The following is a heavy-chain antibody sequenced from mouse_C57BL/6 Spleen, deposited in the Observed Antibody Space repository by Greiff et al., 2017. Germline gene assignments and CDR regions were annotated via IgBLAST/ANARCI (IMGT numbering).Heavy chain of an antibody. Sequence: VQLQQPGAELVKPGASVKLSCKASGYTFTSYWMHWVKQRPGQGLEWIGMIHPNSGSTNYNEKFKSKAPLTVDKSSSTAYMQLRSLTSEDSAVYYCAPYYYGSSHWYFDVWGTGTTVTVSS. CDR1: GYTFTSYW. J-gene: IGHJ1*03. D-gene: IGHD1-1*01. V-gene: IGHV1-64*01. CDR3: APYYYGSSHWYFDV. CDR2: IHPNSGST.